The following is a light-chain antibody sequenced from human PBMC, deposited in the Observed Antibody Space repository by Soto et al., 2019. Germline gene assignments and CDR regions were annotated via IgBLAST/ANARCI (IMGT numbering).Light chain of an antibody. CDR3: QQSAT. V-gene: IGKV1-39*01. Sequence: DVQMTQSPSSLSASVGDSLTLTCRASQTVTSYLSCYQHKPGKAPKLLIYAASTLQSGVPSMFIGSCSGTDFTLTISRLEPEDFAVYCCQQSATFGPGTKVDIK. J-gene: IGKJ3*01. CDR1: QTVTSY. CDR2: AAS.